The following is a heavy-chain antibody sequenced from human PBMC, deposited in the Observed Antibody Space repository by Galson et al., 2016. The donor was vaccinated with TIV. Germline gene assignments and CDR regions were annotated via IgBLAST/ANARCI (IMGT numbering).Heavy chain of an antibody. D-gene: IGHD5-18*01. V-gene: IGHV1-69*13. CDR2: IIPLFGTI. Sequence: SVKVSCKASGGTFSTYVFNWVRLAPGQGLEWMVGIIPLFGTINYAQKFQGRVTITADESSTTVYMELNSLRSGDTAVYYCASDRNTALDTYHQYYGMDVWGQGTTVTVSS. J-gene: IGHJ6*02. CDR3: ASDRNTALDTYHQYYGMDV. CDR1: GGTFSTYV.